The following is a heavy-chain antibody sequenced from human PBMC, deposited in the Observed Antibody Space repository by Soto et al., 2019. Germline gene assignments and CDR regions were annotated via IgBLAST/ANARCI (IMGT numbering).Heavy chain of an antibody. Sequence: EVQLLESGGGLVQPGGSLRLSCAASGFTFSTYTMTWVRQAPGKGLEWVSTISTSGGSSYYADSVKGRFTISRDNSKNTLYLQMNSLRADDTAVYYCAKRGGEYWGQGTLVTVSS. D-gene: IGHD3-10*01. CDR3: AKRGGEY. V-gene: IGHV3-23*01. J-gene: IGHJ4*02. CDR2: ISTSGGSS. CDR1: GFTFSTYT.